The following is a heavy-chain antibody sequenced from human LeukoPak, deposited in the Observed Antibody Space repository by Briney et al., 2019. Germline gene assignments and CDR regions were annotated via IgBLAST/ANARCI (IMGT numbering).Heavy chain of an antibody. D-gene: IGHD5-18*01. CDR2: INHSGST. V-gene: IGHV4-34*01. CDR3: ARAGSYGTLDY. J-gene: IGHJ4*02. CDR1: GGSFSGYY. Sequence: SETLSLTCAVYGGSFSGYYWSWIRQPPGKGLEWIGEINHSGSTNYNPSLKSRVTISVDTSKNQFSLKLSSVTAADTAVYYCARAGSYGTLDYWGQGTLVTVSS.